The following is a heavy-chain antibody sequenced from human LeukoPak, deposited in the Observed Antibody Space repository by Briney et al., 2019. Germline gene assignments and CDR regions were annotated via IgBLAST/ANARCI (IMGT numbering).Heavy chain of an antibody. J-gene: IGHJ4*02. Sequence: GESLKISCKGSGYIFSNYWIGRVRQMPGKGLEWMGIIYPGDSDITYSPSFQGQVTISADKSITTAYLQWSSLKASDTAMYYCARQSDGGGSYPGYWGQGTLVTVSS. V-gene: IGHV5-51*01. CDR3: ARQSDGGGSYPGY. CDR2: IYPGDSDI. CDR1: GYIFSNYW. D-gene: IGHD1-26*01.